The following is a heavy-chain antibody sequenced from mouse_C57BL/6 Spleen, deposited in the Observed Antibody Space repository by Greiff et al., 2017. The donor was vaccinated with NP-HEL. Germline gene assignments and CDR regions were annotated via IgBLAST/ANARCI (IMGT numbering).Heavy chain of an antibody. CDR3: ARSYDYDDWYFDV. CDR2: INPSTGGT. J-gene: IGHJ1*03. CDR1: GYSFTGYY. V-gene: IGHV1-42*01. Sequence: EVQLVESGPELVKPGASVKISCKASGYSFTGYYMNWVKQSPEKSLEWIGEINPSTGGTTYNQKFKAKATLTVDKSSSTAYMQLKSLTSEDSAVYYCARSYDYDDWYFDVWGTGTTVTVSS. D-gene: IGHD2-4*01.